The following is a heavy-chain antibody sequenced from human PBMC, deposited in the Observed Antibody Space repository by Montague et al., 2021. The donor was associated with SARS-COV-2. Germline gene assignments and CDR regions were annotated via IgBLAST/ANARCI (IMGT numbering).Heavy chain of an antibody. J-gene: IGHJ6*02. D-gene: IGHD3-22*01. V-gene: IGHV3-30*03. Sequence: SLRLSCAASRFTFNTYIMHWVRQAPGKGLQWVAVISNAGSKKYYIDSVKGRFTISRDNPRNTMSLQMNSLRREDSAVYYCAGDGSGSASNYFYVMDVWGQGTMVTVSS. CDR2: ISNAGSKK. CDR1: RFTFNTYI. CDR3: AGDGSGSASNYFYVMDV.